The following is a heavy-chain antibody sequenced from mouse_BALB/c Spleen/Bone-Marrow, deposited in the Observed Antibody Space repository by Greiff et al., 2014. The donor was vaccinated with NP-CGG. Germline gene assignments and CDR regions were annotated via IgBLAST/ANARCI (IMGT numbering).Heavy chain of an antibody. J-gene: IGHJ4*01. D-gene: IGHD2-13*01. Sequence: VQLQQPGPELVKPGASVKISCRASGYTFTDYNMHWVKQSHGKSLEWIGYIYPYNGGTGYNQKFKSMATLTVDTSSNTAYMELRSLTSEDSAVYYCAREGGHYDALDFWGQGTSVTVSS. CDR1: GYTFTDYN. CDR2: IYPYNGGT. V-gene: IGHV1S29*02. CDR3: AREGGHYDALDF.